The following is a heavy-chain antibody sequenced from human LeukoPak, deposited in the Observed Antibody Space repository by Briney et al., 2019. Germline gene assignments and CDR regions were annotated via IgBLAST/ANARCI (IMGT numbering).Heavy chain of an antibody. Sequence: SVKVSCKASGGTFSSYAISWVRQAPGQGLEWMGRIIPILGIANYAQKFQGRVTITADKSTSTAYRELSSLRSEDTAVYYCATPGSAAKRVYYYYGDVWGKGTTVTVSS. J-gene: IGHJ6*03. CDR2: IIPILGIA. CDR3: ATPGSAAKRVYYYYGDV. D-gene: IGHD2-15*01. CDR1: GGTFSSYA. V-gene: IGHV1-69*04.